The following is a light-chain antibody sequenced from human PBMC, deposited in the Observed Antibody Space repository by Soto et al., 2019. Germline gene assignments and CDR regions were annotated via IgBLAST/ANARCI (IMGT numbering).Light chain of an antibody. CDR3: SSYTARSTWV. Sequence: QSALTQPASMSGSPGQSITISCTGTSSDVGGYNYVSWYQQHPGTSPKLMIYEVSNRPSGVSNRFSGSKSGNTASLIISGLQAEDEGDYYCSSYTARSTWVFGGGTQLTVL. V-gene: IGLV2-14*01. J-gene: IGLJ3*02. CDR1: SSDVGGYNY. CDR2: EVS.